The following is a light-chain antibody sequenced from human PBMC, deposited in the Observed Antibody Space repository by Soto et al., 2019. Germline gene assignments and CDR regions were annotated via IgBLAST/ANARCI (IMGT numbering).Light chain of an antibody. Sequence: EVVMTQSPATLSVSPGDRATLSCRASQPVNNNLAWYQQKPGQAPRLLIYGVSTRATGISARFSGGGSVTEFTLTISSLQPDDFATYYCQQYNSYSITFGQGTRLEI. CDR3: QQYNSYSIT. V-gene: IGKV3-15*01. J-gene: IGKJ5*01. CDR2: GVS. CDR1: QPVNNN.